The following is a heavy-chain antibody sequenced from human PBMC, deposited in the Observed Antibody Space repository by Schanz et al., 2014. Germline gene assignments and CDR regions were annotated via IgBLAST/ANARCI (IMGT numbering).Heavy chain of an antibody. CDR1: GYTFTSYG. Sequence: QLQLVQSGAEVKKPGSSVKVSCKASGYTFTSYGINWVRQAPGQGLEWMGWISAYNGNTNYAQKLQGRVTMTTDTSTSTAYMELRSLRSDDTALYYCTRGGYSYALSAFDIWGQGTMVTVSS. CDR3: TRGGYSYALSAFDI. D-gene: IGHD5-18*01. V-gene: IGHV1-18*01. CDR2: ISAYNGNT. J-gene: IGHJ3*02.